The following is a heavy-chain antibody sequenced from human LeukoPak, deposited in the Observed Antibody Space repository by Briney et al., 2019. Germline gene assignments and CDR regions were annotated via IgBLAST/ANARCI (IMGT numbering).Heavy chain of an antibody. CDR1: GGSISSYY. Sequence: SETLSLTCTVSGGSISSYYWSWIRQPAGKGLEWIGRIYTGGSTNYNPSLKSRVTISVGKSKNQFSLKLSSVTAADTAVYYCARVLVERGYYFDYWGQGTLVTVSS. D-gene: IGHD2-8*01. V-gene: IGHV4-4*07. CDR3: ARVLVERGYYFDY. J-gene: IGHJ4*02. CDR2: IYTGGST.